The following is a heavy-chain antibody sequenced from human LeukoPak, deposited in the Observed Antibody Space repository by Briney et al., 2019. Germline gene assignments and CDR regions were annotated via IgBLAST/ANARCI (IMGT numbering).Heavy chain of an antibody. CDR3: AKDQKWGPADYYFDS. J-gene: IGHJ4*02. V-gene: IGHV3-30*18. D-gene: IGHD2-2*01. CDR1: GFTLSNYA. CDR2: ISTDGKDK. Sequence: GGSLRLSCAASGFTLSNYAMHWVRQAPGKGLEWVTVISTDGKDKKYADSVKGRFAISRDNSKNTLALQMNSLRAEDTAVYYCAKDQKWGPADYYFDSWGQGTLVTVSS.